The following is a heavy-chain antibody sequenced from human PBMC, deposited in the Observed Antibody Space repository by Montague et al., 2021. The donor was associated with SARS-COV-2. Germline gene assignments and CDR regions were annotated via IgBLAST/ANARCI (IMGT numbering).Heavy chain of an antibody. CDR3: ARDNYDYVWGSYRYIY. CDR2: ISYDGSNK. CDR1: GFTFSSYA. D-gene: IGHD3-16*02. Sequence: SLRLSCAASGFTFSSYAMHWVRQAPGKGLKWVAVISYDGSNKYYADSVKGRFTISREMNSLRAEDTAAYYCARDNYDYVWGSYRYIYWGQGTLVTVSS. J-gene: IGHJ4*02. V-gene: IGHV3-30*04.